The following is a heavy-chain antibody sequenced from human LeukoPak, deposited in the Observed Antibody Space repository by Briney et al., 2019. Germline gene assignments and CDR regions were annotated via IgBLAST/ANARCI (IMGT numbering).Heavy chain of an antibody. J-gene: IGHJ4*02. V-gene: IGHV4-59*01. CDR2: IYHSGTT. Sequence: PSETLSLTCTVSGVSISDYYWSWIRQPPGKGLEFIGYIYHSGTTNYNPSLKSRVTMSTDTSKNQVSLKLRSVTAADTAVYYCARDSGRGPPDWGQGTLVTVSS. CDR1: GVSISDYY. CDR3: ARDSGRGPPD. D-gene: IGHD1-14*01.